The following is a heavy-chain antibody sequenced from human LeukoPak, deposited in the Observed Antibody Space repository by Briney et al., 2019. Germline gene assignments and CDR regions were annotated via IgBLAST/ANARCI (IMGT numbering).Heavy chain of an antibody. CDR3: ARDVGATPGYFDY. Sequence: GGSLRLSCAASGFTFSSYVMHWVRQAPGKGLEWVAIISYDGSNEYYADSVKGRFTISRDNSKNTLYLQMNSLRAADTAVYYCARDVGATPGYFDYWGQGTLVTVSS. J-gene: IGHJ4*02. CDR2: ISYDGSNE. V-gene: IGHV3-30*04. CDR1: GFTFSSYV. D-gene: IGHD1-26*01.